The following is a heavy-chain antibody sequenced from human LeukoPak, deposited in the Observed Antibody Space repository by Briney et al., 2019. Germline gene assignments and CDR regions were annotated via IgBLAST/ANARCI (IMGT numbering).Heavy chain of an antibody. Sequence: PSETLSLTCAVYGGSFSGYYWSWIRQPPGKGLEWIGEINHSGSTNYNPSLKSRVTISVDTSKNQFSLKLSSVTAADTAVYYCARPGELFRWSHAFDIWGQGTMVTVSS. J-gene: IGHJ3*02. V-gene: IGHV4-34*01. CDR3: ARPGELFRWSHAFDI. CDR1: GGSFSGYY. CDR2: INHSGST. D-gene: IGHD3-10*01.